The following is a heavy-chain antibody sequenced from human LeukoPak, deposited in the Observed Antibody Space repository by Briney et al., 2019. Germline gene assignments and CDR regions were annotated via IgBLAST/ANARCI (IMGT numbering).Heavy chain of an antibody. V-gene: IGHV3-48*02. CDR2: ISSSSSTI. CDR3: ARELGSRYSSGGFDY. D-gene: IGHD6-19*01. CDR1: GFTVSSNY. Sequence: GGSLRLSCAASGFTVSSNYMSWVRQAPGKGLEWVSYISSSSSTIYYADSVKGRFTISRDNAKNSLYLQMNSLRDEDTAVYYCARELGSRYSSGGFDYWGQGTLVTVSS. J-gene: IGHJ4*02.